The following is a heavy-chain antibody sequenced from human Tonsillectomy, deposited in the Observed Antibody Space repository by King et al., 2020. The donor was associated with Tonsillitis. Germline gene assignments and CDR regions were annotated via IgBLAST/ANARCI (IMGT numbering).Heavy chain of an antibody. Sequence: VQLVESGGGLVQPGRSLRLSCAASGFTFDDYAMHWVRQAPGKGLEWVSGISWNSGSICYADSVKGRFTISRDNAKNSLYLQMNSLRAEDTALYYCAKGAGGFHGAFDIWGQGKMVTVSS. CDR3: AKGAGGFHGAFDI. V-gene: IGHV3-9*01. D-gene: IGHD3-16*01. CDR1: GFTFDDYA. CDR2: ISWNSGSI. J-gene: IGHJ3*02.